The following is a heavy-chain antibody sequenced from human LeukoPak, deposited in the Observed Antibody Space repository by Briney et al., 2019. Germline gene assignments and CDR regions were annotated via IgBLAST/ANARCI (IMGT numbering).Heavy chain of an antibody. J-gene: IGHJ1*01. D-gene: IGHD4-17*01. Sequence: SETLSLTCTVSGGSISSGSYYWSWIRQPAGKGLEWIGRIYTSGSTNYNPSLKSRVTISVDTSKNQFSLKLSSVTAADTAVYYCARGGGGDYEEYSQHWGQGTLVTVSS. CDR3: ARGGGGDYEEYSQH. CDR1: GGSISSGSYY. V-gene: IGHV4-61*02. CDR2: IYTSGST.